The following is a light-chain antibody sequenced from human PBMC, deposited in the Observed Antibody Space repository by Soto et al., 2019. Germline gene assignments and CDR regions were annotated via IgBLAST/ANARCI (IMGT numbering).Light chain of an antibody. V-gene: IGLV3-27*01. CDR1: VLAKKY. CDR3: YSAADNNQV. J-gene: IGLJ2*01. CDR2: KDS. Sequence: SYELTQPSSVSVSPGQTARITCSGDVLAKKYARWFQQKPGQAPVLVIYKDSERPSGFPERFSGSSSGTTVTLTISGAQVEDEADYYCYSAADNNQVFGGGTKLTVL.